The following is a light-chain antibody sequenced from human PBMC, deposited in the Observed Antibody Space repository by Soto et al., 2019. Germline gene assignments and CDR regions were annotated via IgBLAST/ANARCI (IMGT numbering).Light chain of an antibody. CDR1: HYISMW. CDR3: QQYNRFPWT. J-gene: IGKJ1*01. Sequence: DIQMTQSPSTLSASVEDRASLTCPASHYISMWVGWYKQRPGKAPSLLITDASKLERGVPPRFKGSRSETEFTLTIRNLTPYDFETYYCQQYNRFPWTFGLGTKVYIK. CDR2: DAS. V-gene: IGKV1-5*01.